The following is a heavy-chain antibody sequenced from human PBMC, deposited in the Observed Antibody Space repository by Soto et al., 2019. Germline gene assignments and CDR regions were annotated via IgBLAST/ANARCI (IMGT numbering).Heavy chain of an antibody. CDR2: IYYSGST. V-gene: IGHV4-31*03. Sequence: PSETLSLTCSVSGGSISSCGYYWSWIRQHPGKGLEWIGYIYYSGSTYYNPSLKSRVTISVDTSKNQFSLELSSVTAADTAVYYCARGVSSSPSESWFDPWGQGTLVTVSS. CDR3: ARGVSSSPSESWFDP. CDR1: GGSISSCGYY. J-gene: IGHJ5*02. D-gene: IGHD6-6*01.